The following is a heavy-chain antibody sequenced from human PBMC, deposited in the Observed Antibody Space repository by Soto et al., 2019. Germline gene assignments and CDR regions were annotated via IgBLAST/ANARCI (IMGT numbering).Heavy chain of an antibody. D-gene: IGHD1-26*01. Sequence: GGSLRLSCEASGFPFSSFGIHWVRQAPGKGLEWVAGINWDSGNEKYTESVKDRFTISRDDSHNVAYLQMSSLRTEDTAMYYCAKDRYSGTYPTDFDYWGQGSMVTVYS. CDR3: AKDRYSGTYPTDFDY. J-gene: IGHJ4*02. V-gene: IGHV3-NL1*01. CDR2: INWDSGNE. CDR1: GFPFSSFG.